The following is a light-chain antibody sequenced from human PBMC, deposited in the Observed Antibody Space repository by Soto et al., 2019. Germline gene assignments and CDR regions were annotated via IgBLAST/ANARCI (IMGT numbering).Light chain of an antibody. CDR1: QGISSY. CDR3: QQLNTYPIT. CDR2: GAS. V-gene: IGKV1-9*01. Sequence: IQLTQSPSSLSASVGDRVTITCRASQGISSYLAWYQQKPGKAPKLLIYGASTLEGGVPFRFSGSGSGKDFTLIISSVQPEDFATYYCQQLNTYPITFGQGTRLEIK. J-gene: IGKJ5*01.